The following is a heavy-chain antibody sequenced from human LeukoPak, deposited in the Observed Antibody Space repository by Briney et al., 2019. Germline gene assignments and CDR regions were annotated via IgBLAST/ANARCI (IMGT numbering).Heavy chain of an antibody. V-gene: IGHV3-23*01. CDR2: ISGSGGST. J-gene: IGHJ4*02. D-gene: IGHD4-11*01. CDR1: GFTFSSSA. CDR3: AKSDYTNNALTGFDS. Sequence: GGSLRLSCAASGFTFSSSAMSWVRQAPGKGLEWVSGISGSGGSTYYADSVKGRFTISRDNSKNTLSLQMNSLRAEDTAVFYCAKSDYTNNALTGFDSWGQGTLVTVSS.